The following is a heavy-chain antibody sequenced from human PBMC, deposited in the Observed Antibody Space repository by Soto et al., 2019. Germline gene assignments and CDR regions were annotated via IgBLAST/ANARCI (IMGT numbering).Heavy chain of an antibody. V-gene: IGHV2-5*02. CDR3: VRLFLMITFGGVMAPASSLWYFDL. D-gene: IGHD3-16*01. CDR1: GFSLSTSGVG. CDR2: IYWDDDK. Sequence: QITLKESGPTLVKPTQTLTLTCTFSGFSLSTSGVGVGWIRQPPGKALEWLALIYWDDDKRYSPSLKSRLTITKDTSKNQVVLTMTNMDPVDTATYYCVRLFLMITFGGVMAPASSLWYFDLWGRGTLVTVSS. J-gene: IGHJ2*01.